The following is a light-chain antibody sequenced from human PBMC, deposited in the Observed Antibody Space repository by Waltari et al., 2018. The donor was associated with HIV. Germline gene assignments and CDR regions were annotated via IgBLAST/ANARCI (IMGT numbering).Light chain of an antibody. J-gene: IGKJ2*01. CDR1: QGISSY. V-gene: IGKV1-8*01. CDR2: AAS. CDR3: QQYYSYPMYT. Sequence: AIRMTQSPSSFSASTGDRVPLTCRASQGISSYLAWYQQKPGKAPKLLIYAASTLQSGVPSRFSGSGSGTDFTLTISCLQSEDFATYYCQQYYSYPMYTFGQGTKLEIK.